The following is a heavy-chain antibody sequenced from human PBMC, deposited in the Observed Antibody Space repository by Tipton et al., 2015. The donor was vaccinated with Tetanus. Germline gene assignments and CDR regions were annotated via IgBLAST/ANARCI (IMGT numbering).Heavy chain of an antibody. CDR2: INGEASDT. CDR1: GFTFRNYW. CDR3: ARDRRSYIASAGYGMDV. V-gene: IGHV3-74*01. D-gene: IGHD6-13*01. Sequence: GSLRLSCAASGFTFRNYWMHWVRQAPGKGLVWVSRINGEASDTGYADSVKGRLSISRDNAKNSVYLQMSSLRDDDTAIYYCARDRRSYIASAGYGMDVWGQGTPVTASS. J-gene: IGHJ6*02.